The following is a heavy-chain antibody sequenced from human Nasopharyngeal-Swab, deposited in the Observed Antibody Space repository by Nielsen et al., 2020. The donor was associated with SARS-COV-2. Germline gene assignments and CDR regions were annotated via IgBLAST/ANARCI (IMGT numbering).Heavy chain of an antibody. CDR2: IIPLFGTA. V-gene: IGHV1-69*13. Sequence: SVKVSCKASGGTFTNYAISWVRQAPGQGLEWMGGIIPLFGTANYAQRFQGRVTITADESTSTAYMELSSPRSEDTAVYYCARGNNWSSIGGHFDYWGQGTLVTVSS. CDR1: GGTFTNYA. D-gene: IGHD1-1*01. J-gene: IGHJ4*02. CDR3: ARGNNWSSIGGHFDY.